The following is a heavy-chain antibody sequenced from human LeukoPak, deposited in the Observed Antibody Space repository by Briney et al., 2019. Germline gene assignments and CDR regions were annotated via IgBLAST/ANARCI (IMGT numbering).Heavy chain of an antibody. CDR2: IYYSGST. CDR3: ARGPRMGATGYFDY. CDR1: GGSISSYY. J-gene: IGHJ4*02. D-gene: IGHD1-26*01. Sequence: SETLSLTCTVSGGSISSYYWSWIRQPPGKGLEWIGYIYYSGSTNYNPSLKSRVTISVDTSKNQFSLKLSSVTAADTAVYYCARGPRMGATGYFDYWGQGTLVTVSS. V-gene: IGHV4-59*01.